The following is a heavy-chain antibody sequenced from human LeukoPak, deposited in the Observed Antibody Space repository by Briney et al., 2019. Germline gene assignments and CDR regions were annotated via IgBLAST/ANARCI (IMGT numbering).Heavy chain of an antibody. CDR1: GFTFSSYA. CDR2: ISGGGGST. J-gene: IGHJ5*02. Sequence: VGSLRLSCAASGFTFSSYAMSWVRQAPGKGLEWVSAISGGGGSTYYADSVKGRFTISRDNSKNTLYLQMNSLRAEDTAVYYCAKSPSIVVVPAANFGGWFDPWGQGTLVTVSS. CDR3: AKSPSIVVVPAANFGGWFDP. D-gene: IGHD2-2*01. V-gene: IGHV3-23*01.